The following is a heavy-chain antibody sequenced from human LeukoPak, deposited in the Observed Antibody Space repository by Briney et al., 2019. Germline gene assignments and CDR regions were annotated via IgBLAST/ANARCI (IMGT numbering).Heavy chain of an antibody. D-gene: IGHD3-10*01. V-gene: IGHV4-59*01. J-gene: IGHJ5*02. CDR2: IYYSGST. CDR3: AREAGYGSGSYYISGFDP. CDR1: GGSISDYS. Sequence: SETLPLTCTVSGGSISDYSWSWIRQPPGKGLEWIGYIYYSGSTNYNPSLKSRVTISVDTSKNQFSLKLSSVTAADTAVYYCAREAGYGSGSYYISGFDPWGQGTLVTVSS.